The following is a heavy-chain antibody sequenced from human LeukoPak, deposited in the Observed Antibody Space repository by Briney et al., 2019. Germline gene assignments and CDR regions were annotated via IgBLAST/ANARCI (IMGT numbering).Heavy chain of an antibody. CDR2: ISSRDSTI. D-gene: IGHD2-15*01. Sequence: PGGSLRLSCAASGFSFGGHEMNWVRQAPGKGLEWVSYISSRDSTIYYADSVKGRFTISRDNAKNSLYLQMNSLRAEDTAVYYCARALGECTSGSCAIDYWGQGTLVTVSS. J-gene: IGHJ4*02. CDR1: GFSFGGHE. V-gene: IGHV3-48*03. CDR3: ARALGECTSGSCAIDY.